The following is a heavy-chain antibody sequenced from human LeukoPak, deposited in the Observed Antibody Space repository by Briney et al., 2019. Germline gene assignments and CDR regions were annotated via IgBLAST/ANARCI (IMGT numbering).Heavy chain of an antibody. CDR1: GFTFSSYW. Sequence: QAGGSLRLSCAASGFTFSSYWMHWVRQAPGKGLVWVSRINSDGSSTSYADSVKGRFTISRDNAKSTLYLQMNSLRAEDTAVYYCARAWSAATPFDYWGQGTLVTVSS. CDR3: ARAWSAATPFDY. V-gene: IGHV3-74*01. CDR2: INSDGSST. J-gene: IGHJ4*02. D-gene: IGHD2-15*01.